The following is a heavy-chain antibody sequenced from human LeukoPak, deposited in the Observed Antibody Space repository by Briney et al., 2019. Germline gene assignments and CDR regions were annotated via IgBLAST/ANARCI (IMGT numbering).Heavy chain of an antibody. V-gene: IGHV3-64*01. J-gene: IGHJ4*02. CDR2: ISSNGGSI. D-gene: IGHD3-22*01. CDR1: GFTFSDYA. Sequence: GGPLRLSCAASGFTFSDYAMHWVRQAPGKELEYVSAISSNGGSIHYANSVKGRFTISRDNSKNTLYLQMDSLRAEDMAVYYGTTDSNDYDSSGYHGDYWGQGTLVTVSS. CDR3: TTDSNDYDSSGYHGDY.